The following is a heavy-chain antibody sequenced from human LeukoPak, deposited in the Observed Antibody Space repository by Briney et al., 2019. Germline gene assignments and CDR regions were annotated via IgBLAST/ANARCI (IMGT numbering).Heavy chain of an antibody. D-gene: IGHD2-15*01. CDR1: GYTFTSYY. V-gene: IGHV1-46*01. CDR2: INPSGGST. CDR3: ARCQERGSGGSCSEGIDY. J-gene: IGHJ4*02. Sequence: ASVKVSCKASGYTFTSYYMHWVRQAPGQGLEWMGIINPSGGSTSYAQKFQGRVTMTRDTSTSTVYMELSSLRPEDTAVYYCARCQERGSGGSCSEGIDYWGQGTLVTVSS.